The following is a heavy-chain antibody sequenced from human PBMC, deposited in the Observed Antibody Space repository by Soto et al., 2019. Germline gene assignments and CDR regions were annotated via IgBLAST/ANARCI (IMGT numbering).Heavy chain of an antibody. V-gene: IGHV1-24*01. CDR1: GYTLTELS. CDR2: FDPEDGET. Sequence: AASVKVSCKVSGYTLTELSMHWVRQAPGKGLEWMGGFDPEDGETIYAQKFQGRVTMTEDTSTDTAYMELSSLRSEDTAVYYCATTYYDILTGYFGPWNWFDPWGQGTLVTVSS. D-gene: IGHD3-9*01. CDR3: ATTYYDILTGYFGPWNWFDP. J-gene: IGHJ5*02.